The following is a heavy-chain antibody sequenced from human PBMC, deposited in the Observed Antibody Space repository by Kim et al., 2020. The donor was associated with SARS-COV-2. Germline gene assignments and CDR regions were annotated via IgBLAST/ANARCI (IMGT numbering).Heavy chain of an antibody. Sequence: SETLSLTCTVSGGSISSGGYYWSWIRQHPGKGLEWIGYIYYSGSTYYNPSLKSRVTISVDTSKNQFSLKLSSVTAADTAVYYCARVTTIFGVVVSGFDYWAREPWSPSPQ. J-gene: IGHJ4*02. CDR1: GGSISSGGYY. D-gene: IGHD3-3*01. V-gene: IGHV4-31*03. CDR2: IYYSGST. CDR3: ARVTTIFGVVVSGFDY.